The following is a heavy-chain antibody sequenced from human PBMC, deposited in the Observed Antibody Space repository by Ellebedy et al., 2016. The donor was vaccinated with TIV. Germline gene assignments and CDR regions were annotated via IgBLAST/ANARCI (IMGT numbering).Heavy chain of an antibody. CDR1: GYTFTSYG. CDR2: ISAYNGNT. Sequence: AASVKVSCKASGYTFTSYGISWVRQAPGQGLEWMGWISAYNGNTNYAQKLQGRVTMTTDTSTSTAYMELRSLRSDDTAVYYCARVTSSSLTDLDAFDIWGQGTMVTVSS. CDR3: ARVTSSSLTDLDAFDI. V-gene: IGHV1-18*01. D-gene: IGHD6-13*01. J-gene: IGHJ3*02.